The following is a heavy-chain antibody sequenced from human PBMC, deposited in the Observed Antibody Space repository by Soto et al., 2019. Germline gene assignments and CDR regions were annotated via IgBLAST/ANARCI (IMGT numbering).Heavy chain of an antibody. Sequence: EVQVVESGGGLVQPGGSLRLSCAASGFTFSSYSMNWVRQAPGKGLEWVSYISSSSSTIYYADSVKGRFTISRDNAKNSLYLQMNSLRDEDTAVYYCAREGTSGSLGYFDYWGQGTLVTVSS. D-gene: IGHD1-26*01. V-gene: IGHV3-48*02. CDR1: GFTFSSYS. CDR2: ISSSSSTI. CDR3: AREGTSGSLGYFDY. J-gene: IGHJ4*02.